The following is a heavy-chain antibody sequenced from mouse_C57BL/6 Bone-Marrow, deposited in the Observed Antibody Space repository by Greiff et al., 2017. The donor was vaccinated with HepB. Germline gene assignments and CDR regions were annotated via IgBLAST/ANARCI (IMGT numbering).Heavy chain of an antibody. CDR3: ARSGAYYSNAYYFDY. CDR1: GYAFSSSW. Sequence: VQLQQSGPELVKPGASVKISCKASGYAFSSSWMNWVQQRPGKGLEWIGRIYPGDGDTNYNGKFKGKATLTADKSSSTAYMQLSSLTSEDSAVYFWARSGAYYSNAYYFDYWGQGTTLTVSS. J-gene: IGHJ2*01. D-gene: IGHD2-5*01. V-gene: IGHV1-82*01. CDR2: IYPGDGDT.